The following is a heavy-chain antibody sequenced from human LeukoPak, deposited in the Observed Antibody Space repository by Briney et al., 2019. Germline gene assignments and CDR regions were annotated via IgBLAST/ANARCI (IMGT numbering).Heavy chain of an antibody. CDR3: ARGPTRANSTDY. J-gene: IGHJ4*02. V-gene: IGHV3-30-3*01. Sequence: GGSLRLSCAVSGFIFGNFDMHWVRLAPDKGLELVAIISFDGSKTYYADSVKGRFTISRDNAKNSLYPQMNSLRAEDTAVYYCARGPTRANSTDYWGQGALVTVSS. D-gene: IGHD2/OR15-2a*01. CDR2: ISFDGSKT. CDR1: GFIFGNFD.